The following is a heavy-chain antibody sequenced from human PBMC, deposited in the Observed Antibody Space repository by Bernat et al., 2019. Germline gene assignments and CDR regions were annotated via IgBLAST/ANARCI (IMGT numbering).Heavy chain of an antibody. CDR3: AKERTNSWYYFDY. V-gene: IGHV3-30*18. D-gene: IGHD6-13*01. CDR2: ISRDGNAK. J-gene: IGHJ4*02. Sequence: QVQLVESGGGVVQPGRSLRLSCAASGFTFSSYGMHWVRQAPGKGLEWVAVISRDGNAKYYADSVKGRFTISRDNSKNTLDLQMSSLRPEDTAVYYCAKERTNSWYYFDYWGQGTLVTVSS. CDR1: GFTFSSYG.